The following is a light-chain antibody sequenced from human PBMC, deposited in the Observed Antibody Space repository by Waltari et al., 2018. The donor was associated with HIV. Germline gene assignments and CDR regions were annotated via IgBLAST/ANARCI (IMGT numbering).Light chain of an antibody. CDR1: HSDFGVYGF. V-gene: IGLV2-14*03. CDR2: DVD. Sequence: ISCTGDHSDFGVYGFVSWYQQPPGKLPRLILYDVDSRASGISARFSGSQSGHTASLNISGLRAEDEADYYCASFTDDSTILFGGGTKVTVL. CDR3: ASFTDDSTIL. J-gene: IGLJ3*02.